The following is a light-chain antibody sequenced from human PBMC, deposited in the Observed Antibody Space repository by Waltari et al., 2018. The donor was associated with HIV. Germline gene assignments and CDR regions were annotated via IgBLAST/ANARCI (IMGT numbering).Light chain of an antibody. Sequence: QSALTQPRSVSGSPGQSVTISCTGTASDIGSFDYVSWYQQYPGKAPKALIYEVFQRPSGVPDRFTASKSGITASLTISGLQDEDEADYYCCSYAGTYTYVFGSGTTVTVL. CDR3: CSYAGTYTYV. CDR1: ASDIGSFDY. J-gene: IGLJ1*01. CDR2: EVF. V-gene: IGLV2-11*01.